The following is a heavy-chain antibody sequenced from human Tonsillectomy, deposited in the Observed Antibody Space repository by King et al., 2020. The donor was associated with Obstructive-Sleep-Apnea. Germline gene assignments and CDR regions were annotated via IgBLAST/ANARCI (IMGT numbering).Heavy chain of an antibody. V-gene: IGHV3-30*01. CDR3: ARDREYQLHYFDY. CDR1: GFTFSSYA. J-gene: IGHJ4*02. D-gene: IGHD2-2*01. Sequence: VQLVESGGGVVQPGRSLRLSCAASGFTFSSYAMHWVLQAPGKGLEWVAVISYDGSNKYYADSVKGRFTISRDNSKNTLYLQMNSLRAEDTAVYYGARDREYQLHYFDYWGQGTLVTVSS. CDR2: ISYDGSNK.